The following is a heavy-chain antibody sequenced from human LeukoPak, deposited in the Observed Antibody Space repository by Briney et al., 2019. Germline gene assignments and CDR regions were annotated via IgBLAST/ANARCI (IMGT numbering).Heavy chain of an antibody. J-gene: IGHJ4*02. CDR3: AREEGPGYSSGWYYFDY. CDR2: IYYSGST. V-gene: IGHV4-59*01. CDR1: GGSISSYY. D-gene: IGHD6-19*01. Sequence: SETLSLTCTASGGSISSYYWSWIRQPPGKGLEWIGYIYYSGSTNYNPSLKSRVTISVDTSKNQFSLKLSSVTAADTAVYYCAREEGPGYSSGWYYFDYWGQGTLVTVSS.